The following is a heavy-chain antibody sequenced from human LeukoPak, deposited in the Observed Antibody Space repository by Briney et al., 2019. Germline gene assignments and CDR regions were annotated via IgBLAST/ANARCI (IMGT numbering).Heavy chain of an antibody. CDR2: ISSSGSAI. Sequence: PGGSLSLSCAASGFTFSSYEMSWVRQAPGKGLEWVSKISSSGSAIYYADSVKGRLTISRDNAKSTLYLQMNSLRVEDTAVYYCARGGSLGYWGQGTLVTVSS. D-gene: IGHD6-19*01. V-gene: IGHV3-48*03. CDR1: GFTFSSYE. J-gene: IGHJ4*02. CDR3: ARGGSLGY.